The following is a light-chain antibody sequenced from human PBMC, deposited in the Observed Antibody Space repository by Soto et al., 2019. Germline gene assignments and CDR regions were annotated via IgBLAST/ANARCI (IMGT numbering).Light chain of an antibody. CDR2: GAS. Sequence: EILITQSPSTLSVSPGERATLSCRASQSVNANLDWYQQKSGQAPRLLIYGASTRDTGIPARFSGSGSGTEFTLTISSLQSEDFATYYCQQYNDWPRTFGLGTKVDIK. CDR1: QSVNAN. J-gene: IGKJ1*01. V-gene: IGKV3D-15*01. CDR3: QQYNDWPRT.